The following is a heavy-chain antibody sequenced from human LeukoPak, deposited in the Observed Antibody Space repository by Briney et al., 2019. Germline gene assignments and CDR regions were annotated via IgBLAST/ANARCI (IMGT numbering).Heavy chain of an antibody. Sequence: GGSLRLSCAASGFTFSSYGMQWVRQAPGKGLEWVAVISYDGSNKYYADSVKGRFTISRDNSKNTLYLQMNSLRAEDTAVYYCAKDHVDIVATITDFDYYYGMDVWGQGTTVTVSS. D-gene: IGHD5-12*01. V-gene: IGHV3-30*18. CDR2: ISYDGSNK. J-gene: IGHJ6*02. CDR1: GFTFSSYG. CDR3: AKDHVDIVATITDFDYYYGMDV.